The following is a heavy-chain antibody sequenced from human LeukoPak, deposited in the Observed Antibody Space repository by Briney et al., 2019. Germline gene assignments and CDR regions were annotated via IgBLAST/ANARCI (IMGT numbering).Heavy chain of an antibody. D-gene: IGHD2-15*01. V-gene: IGHV4-39*07. CDR3: ARADMPGADDAFDI. CDR1: GGSISSNSYY. Sequence: SETLSLTCTVSGGSISSNSYYWGWIRQPPGKGLEWIGSIYYSGSTYYNPSLKSRVTISVDTSKNQFSLKLSSVTAADTAVYYCARADMPGADDAFDIWGQGTMVTVSS. J-gene: IGHJ3*02. CDR2: IYYSGST.